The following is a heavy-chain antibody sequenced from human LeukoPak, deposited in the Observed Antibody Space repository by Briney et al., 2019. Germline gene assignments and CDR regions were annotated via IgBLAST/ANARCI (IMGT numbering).Heavy chain of an antibody. V-gene: IGHV3-23*01. J-gene: IGHJ2*01. CDR3: AKFEGGWPNWFFDL. CDR2: ISNRGGST. Sequence: PGGSLRLSCAASGFTFSSCGMNWVRQAPGKGLDWVSTISNRGGSTYYADSVKGRFTISRDNSKNTLYLQMNSLRAEDTAVYHCAKFEGGWPNWFFDLWGRGTLVTVSS. D-gene: IGHD6-19*01. CDR1: GFTFSSCG.